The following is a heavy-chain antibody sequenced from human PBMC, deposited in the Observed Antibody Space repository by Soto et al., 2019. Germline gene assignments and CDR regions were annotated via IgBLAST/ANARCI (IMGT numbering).Heavy chain of an antibody. V-gene: IGHV3-33*01. CDR3: ARIIEGNRGYDDYGMDV. D-gene: IGHD5-12*01. CDR1: GFTFSSYG. Sequence: QVQLVESGGGVVQPGRSLRLSCAASGFTFSSYGMHWVRQAPGKGLEWVAVMWYDGSNEYYADSVKGRFTISRDNSKNTLYLQMNSLSAEDTAVYYCARIIEGNRGYDDYGMDVWGQGTTVTVSS. CDR2: MWYDGSNE. J-gene: IGHJ6*02.